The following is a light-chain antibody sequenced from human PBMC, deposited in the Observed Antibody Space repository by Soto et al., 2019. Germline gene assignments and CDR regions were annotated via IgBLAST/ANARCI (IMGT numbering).Light chain of an antibody. CDR3: QQYNSYYT. CDR1: QSISSW. V-gene: IGKV1-5*01. Sequence: DIQMTQSPSTLSASVGDRVTITCRASQSISSWLAWYQQKPGKAPKLLIYDASSLESVVPSRFSGSGSGTEFSLTISSLQPDDFANYYCQQYNSYYTFGQGTKLEIK. CDR2: DAS. J-gene: IGKJ2*01.